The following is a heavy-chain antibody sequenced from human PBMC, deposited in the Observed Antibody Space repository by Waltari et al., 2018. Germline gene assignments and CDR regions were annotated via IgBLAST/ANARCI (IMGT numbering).Heavy chain of an antibody. CDR1: GFTFSRYG. CDR3: AKDQTSMVIADYYFDS. V-gene: IGHV3-30*18. D-gene: IGHD5-18*01. J-gene: IGHJ4*02. Sequence: QVQLVESGGGVVQPGRSLRLSCAACGFTFSRYGMHWVRQAPGKGLEWVAVISYDGNNKYYGDSVKGRFTVSRDNSKTTLYLQMSSLRGEDTAVYYCAKDQTSMVIADYYFDSWGQGTLVTVSS. CDR2: ISYDGNNK.